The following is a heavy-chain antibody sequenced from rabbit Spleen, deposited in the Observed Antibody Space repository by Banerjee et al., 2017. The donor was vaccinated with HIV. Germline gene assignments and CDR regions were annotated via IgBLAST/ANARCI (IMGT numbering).Heavy chain of an antibody. D-gene: IGHD2-1*01. Sequence: EESGGGLVQPEGSLTLSCTASGFTLSTYYMNWVRQAPGKGLEWIGYIDPVFGITYYANWVNGRFSISRENAQNTVFLQMTSLTAADTATYFCAKSFYGVGDYYGLWGPGTLVTVS. CDR3: AKSFYGVGDYYGL. CDR1: GFTLSTYY. V-gene: IGHV1S7*01. J-gene: IGHJ4*01. CDR2: IDPVFGIT.